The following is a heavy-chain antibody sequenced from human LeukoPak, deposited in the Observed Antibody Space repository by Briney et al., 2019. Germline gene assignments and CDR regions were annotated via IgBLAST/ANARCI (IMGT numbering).Heavy chain of an antibody. CDR2: ISGSGAST. V-gene: IGHV3-23*01. Sequence: QSGGSLRLSCVASGFTFSSYAMSWVRQAPGKGLEWVSAISGSGASTYYADSVKGRFTISRDNSKNTLYLQMNSLRAEDTAVYYCAKSGYSYGSHFDLWGRGTLVTVSS. J-gene: IGHJ2*01. CDR3: AKSGYSYGSHFDL. CDR1: GFTFSSYA. D-gene: IGHD5-18*01.